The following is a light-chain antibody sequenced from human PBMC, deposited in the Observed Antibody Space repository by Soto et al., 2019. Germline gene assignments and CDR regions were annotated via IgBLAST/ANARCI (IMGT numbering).Light chain of an antibody. CDR3: QQYGRAPYN. V-gene: IGKV3-20*01. Sequence: EIVLTQSPGTLSLSPGERATLSCRASQSVSSSYLAWYQQKPGQAPRLLIYGASSRATGIPDRFSGSGSGTGLTLTLRSREPEDFVGYYFQQYGRAPYNFGQGTKLEIK. J-gene: IGKJ2*01. CDR1: QSVSSSY. CDR2: GAS.